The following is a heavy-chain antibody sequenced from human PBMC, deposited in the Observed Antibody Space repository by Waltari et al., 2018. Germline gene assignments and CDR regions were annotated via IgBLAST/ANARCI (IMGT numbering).Heavy chain of an antibody. Sequence: EVQLVESGGGLVQPGGSLRLSCAASGFTLSTRWMSWVRQAPGKWLEWGANINQDGREKYYVDSMKGRVTISRDNAKNSLFLQMDSLRAEDTAVYFCAMAAGTLYWGQGTLVTVSS. V-gene: IGHV3-7*01. CDR2: INQDGREK. CDR1: GFTLSTRW. J-gene: IGHJ4*02. D-gene: IGHD6-13*01. CDR3: AMAAGTLY.